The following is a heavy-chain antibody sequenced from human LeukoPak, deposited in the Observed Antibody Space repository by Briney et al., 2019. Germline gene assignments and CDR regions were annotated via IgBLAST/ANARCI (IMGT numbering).Heavy chain of an antibody. V-gene: IGHV3-23*01. CDR3: ASLLHDYGPNFDY. J-gene: IGHJ4*02. CDR1: GFTFSSYG. CDR2: ISGSGGST. Sequence: PGGSLRLSCAASGFTFSSYGMSWVRQAPGKGLEWVSAISGSGGSTYYADSVKGRFTISRDNSKNTLYLQMNSLRAEDTAVYYCASLLHDYGPNFDYWGQGTLVTVSS. D-gene: IGHD4-17*01.